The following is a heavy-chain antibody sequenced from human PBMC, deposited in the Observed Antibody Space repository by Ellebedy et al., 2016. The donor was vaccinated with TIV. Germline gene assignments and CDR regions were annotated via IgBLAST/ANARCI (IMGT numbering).Heavy chain of an antibody. Sequence: GGSLRLSCAASGFTFSDHYMDWVRQAPGKGLEWVSTISNSGGSTYYADSVKGRFTISRDNSKNTLYLQMNSLRAEDTAVYYCAKDRGGYPFDYWGQGTLVTVSS. D-gene: IGHD3-10*01. CDR3: AKDRGGYPFDY. CDR2: ISNSGGST. J-gene: IGHJ4*02. CDR1: GFTFSDHY. V-gene: IGHV3-23*01.